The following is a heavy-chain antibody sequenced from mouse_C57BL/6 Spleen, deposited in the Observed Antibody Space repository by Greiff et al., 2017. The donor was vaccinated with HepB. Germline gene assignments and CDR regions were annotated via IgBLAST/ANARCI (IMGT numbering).Heavy chain of an antibody. CDR2: IDPSDSYT. CDR1: GYTFTSYW. D-gene: IGHD2-5*01. CDR3: ARPYSNDAMDY. Sequence: QVQLKQPGAELVKPGASVKLSCKASGYTFTSYWMQWVKRRPGQGLKWIGEIDPSDSYTNYNQKFKGKATLTVDTSSSTAYMQLSSLTSEDSAVYYCARPYSNDAMDYWGQGTSVTVSS. J-gene: IGHJ4*01. V-gene: IGHV1-50*01.